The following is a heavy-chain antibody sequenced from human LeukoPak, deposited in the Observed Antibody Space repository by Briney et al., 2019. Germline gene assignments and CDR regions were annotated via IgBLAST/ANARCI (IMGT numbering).Heavy chain of an antibody. CDR2: IWYDGSNN. Sequence: PGGSLRLPCAASGFIFSSYNMFWVRQAPGKGLEWVAVIWYDGSNNYYAESVKGRFIISRDTSKNTLYLQMNSLRAEDTAMYYCAMAPNWNPYCVHVWGKGTTVTVSS. CDR1: GFIFSSYN. D-gene: IGHD1-20*01. CDR3: AMAPNWNPYCVHV. J-gene: IGHJ6*03. V-gene: IGHV3-33*01.